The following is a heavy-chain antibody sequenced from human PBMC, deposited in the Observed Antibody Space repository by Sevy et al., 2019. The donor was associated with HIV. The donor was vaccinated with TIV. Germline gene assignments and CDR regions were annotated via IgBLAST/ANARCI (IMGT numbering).Heavy chain of an antibody. CDR3: ARHGGNPYCNS. CDR1: GGSISAYS. D-gene: IGHD2-15*01. J-gene: IGHJ4*02. CDR2: ILYTGST. V-gene: IGHV4-59*01. Sequence: SETLSLTCTVSGGSISAYSWSWIRQPPGQGLKWIGYILYTGSTNYNPSLKSRVTVSVDTSKNQFSLRMTSVTAADTAVYYCARHGGNPYCNSWGQGTLVTVSS.